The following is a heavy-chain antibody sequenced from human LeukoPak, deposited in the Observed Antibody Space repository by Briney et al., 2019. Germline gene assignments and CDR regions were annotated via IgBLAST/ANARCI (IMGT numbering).Heavy chain of an antibody. J-gene: IGHJ5*02. CDR1: GFTVSSSY. D-gene: IGHD2-2*01. CDR2: INSDGSST. V-gene: IGHV3-74*01. Sequence: GGSLKLSCAASGFTVSSSYMSWVRQAPGKGLVWVSRINSDGSSTSYADSVKGRFTISRDNAKNTLYLQMNSLRAEDTAVYYCARVLSACSSTSCYNWFDPWGQGTLVTVSS. CDR3: ARVLSACSSTSCYNWFDP.